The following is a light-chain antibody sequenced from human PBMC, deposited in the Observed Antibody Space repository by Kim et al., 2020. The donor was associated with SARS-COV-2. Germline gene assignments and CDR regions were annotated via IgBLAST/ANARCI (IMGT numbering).Light chain of an antibody. CDR1: QSVSSSY. V-gene: IGKV3-20*01. CDR2: GAS. Sequence: SPGERATPSCRASQSVSSSYLAWYQQKPGQAPRLFIYGASNRATGIPDRFSGSGSGTDFTLTISRLEPEDFAVYYCQQYSTSPRTFGQGTKVEIK. J-gene: IGKJ1*01. CDR3: QQYSTSPRT.